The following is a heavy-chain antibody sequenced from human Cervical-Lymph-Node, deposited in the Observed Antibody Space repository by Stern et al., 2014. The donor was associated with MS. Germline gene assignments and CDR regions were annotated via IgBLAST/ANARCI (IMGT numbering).Heavy chain of an antibody. V-gene: IGHV4-30-4*01. J-gene: IGHJ5*02. D-gene: IGHD2-21*02. Sequence: VQLVESGPGLVKPSQTLSLTCTVSGGSISSDDYYWTWIRQHPGKGLEWIGYIHYTGTTYYDPSLKSRVSLSLDTSKNQCSLKMKSVTAADTAVYYCAVTPGTNWFDPWGQGTLVTVSS. CDR3: AVTPGTNWFDP. CDR2: IHYTGTT. CDR1: GGSISSDDYY.